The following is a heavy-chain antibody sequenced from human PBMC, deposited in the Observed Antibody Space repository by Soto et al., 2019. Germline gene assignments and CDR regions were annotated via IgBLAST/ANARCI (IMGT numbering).Heavy chain of an antibody. V-gene: IGHV6-1*01. CDR2: TYYRSKWYD. Sequence: SQTLSLTCAISGDSVSSNRAAWNWIRQSPSRGLEWLGRTYYRSKWYDDYAVSVKGRITINPDTSKNQFSLHLNSVTPEDTAVYYCAKPPGGFPRWYHYWGQGTLVTVSS. CDR1: GDSVSSNRAA. CDR3: AKPPGGFPRWYHY. J-gene: IGHJ4*02. D-gene: IGHD6-13*01.